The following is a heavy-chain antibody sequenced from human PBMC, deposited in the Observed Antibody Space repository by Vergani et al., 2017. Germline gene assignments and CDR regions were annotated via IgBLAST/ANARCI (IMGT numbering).Heavy chain of an antibody. CDR1: GFSLTTRGVA. J-gene: IGHJ4*02. CDR2: VFWDDDK. V-gene: IGHV2-5*02. D-gene: IGHD2-15*01. Sequence: QITLKESGPTLVKPTQTLTLTCTFSGFSLTTRGVAVGWIRQPPGKALEWLAIVFWDDDKRYSPSLRNRVTITRDTSRNQVVLTMTNIDPVDTATYYCTHXPDCSVGHCYDDYWGQGTLVTVSS. CDR3: THXPDCSVGHCYDDY.